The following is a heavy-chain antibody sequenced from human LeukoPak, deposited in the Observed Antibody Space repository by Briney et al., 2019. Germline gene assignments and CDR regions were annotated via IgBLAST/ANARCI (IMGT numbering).Heavy chain of an antibody. CDR1: GFTLSTYW. J-gene: IGHJ4*02. CDR2: INPDGSGK. D-gene: IGHD3-16*01. Sequence: PGGSLRLSCEASGFTLSTYWMNWVRQVPGKGLDWVANINPDGSGKMYVDSVKGRFTIARDNADNSLSLQMNSLRAGDTAVYYCASWGAGGNSWGQGTLVTVSS. V-gene: IGHV3-7*01. CDR3: ASWGAGGNS.